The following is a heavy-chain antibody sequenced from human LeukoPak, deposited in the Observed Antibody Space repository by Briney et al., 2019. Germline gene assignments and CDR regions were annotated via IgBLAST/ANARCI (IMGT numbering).Heavy chain of an antibody. V-gene: IGHV1-2*02. CDR3: ARGSTSCYRLWRECYFDY. Sequence: ASVKVSCKASGYTFTSYYMHWVRQAPGQGREWRGWINPNSGGTNYAKKFQGRVTMTRDTSISTAYMELSRLRSDDTAVYYCARGSTSCYRLWRECYFDYWGQGTLVTVSS. J-gene: IGHJ4*02. CDR1: GYTFTSYY. D-gene: IGHD2-2*01. CDR2: INPNSGGT.